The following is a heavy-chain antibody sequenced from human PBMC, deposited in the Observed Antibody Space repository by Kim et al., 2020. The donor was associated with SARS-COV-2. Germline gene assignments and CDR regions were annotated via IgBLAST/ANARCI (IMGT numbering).Heavy chain of an antibody. CDR2: GGST. CDR3: ARVMRFDP. Sequence: GGSTYYADSVKGRFTISRDNSKNTLYLQMNSLRAEDTAVYYCARVMRFDPWGQGTLVTVSS. J-gene: IGHJ5*02. V-gene: IGHV3-53*01.